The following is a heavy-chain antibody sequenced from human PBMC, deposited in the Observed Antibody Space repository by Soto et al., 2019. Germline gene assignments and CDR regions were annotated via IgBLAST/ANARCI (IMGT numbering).Heavy chain of an antibody. J-gene: IGHJ6*03. Sequence: PGESLKISCKGSGYSFTSYWIGWARQMPGKGLEWMGIIYPGDSDTRYSPSFQGQVTISADKSISTAYLQWSSLKASDTAMYYCARLGDYDFWSGYERGHPFDYMDVWGKGTTVTVSS. CDR3: ARLGDYDFWSGYERGHPFDYMDV. CDR1: GYSFTSYW. V-gene: IGHV5-51*01. D-gene: IGHD3-3*01. CDR2: IYPGDSDT.